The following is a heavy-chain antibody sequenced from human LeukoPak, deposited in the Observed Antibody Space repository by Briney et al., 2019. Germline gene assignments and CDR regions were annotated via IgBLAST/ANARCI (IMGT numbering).Heavy chain of an antibody. D-gene: IGHD3-22*01. CDR2: ISGSGTST. CDR1: GFIFSSYA. V-gene: IGHV3-23*01. J-gene: IGHJ2*01. Sequence: GGSLRLFCAASGFIFSSYATTWVRQTPGKGLEWISGISGSGTSTYYADSVKGRFTISRDNSKNTLYLRMNSLRAEDTAVYYCARSDSSGYDNWYFDLWGRGTLVTVSS. CDR3: ARSDSSGYDNWYFDL.